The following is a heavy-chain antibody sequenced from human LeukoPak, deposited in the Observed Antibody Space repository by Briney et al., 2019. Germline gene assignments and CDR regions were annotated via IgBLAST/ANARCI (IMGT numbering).Heavy chain of an antibody. CDR2: IYHSGST. D-gene: IGHD3-10*01. CDR1: GYSISSGYY. CDR3: ARHYGEGYMT. V-gene: IGHV4-38-2*01. Sequence: SETLSLTCAVSGYSISSGYYCGWIRQPPGKGLEWIGSIYHSGSTYYNPSLKSRVTISVDTSKNQFSLKLSSVTAADTAVYYCARHYGEGYMTWGQGTLVTVSS. J-gene: IGHJ5*02.